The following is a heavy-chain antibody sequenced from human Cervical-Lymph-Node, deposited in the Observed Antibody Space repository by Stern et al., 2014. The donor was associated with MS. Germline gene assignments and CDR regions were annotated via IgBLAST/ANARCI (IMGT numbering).Heavy chain of an antibody. CDR1: GYTFTSYG. D-gene: IGHD4-17*01. J-gene: IGHJ5*02. V-gene: IGHV1-18*01. CDR3: ASYGDYIDP. CDR2: TSAENGNT. Sequence: QLVQSGAEVKKPGASVKVSCKASGYTFTSYGISWVRQAPGQGLRWMGWTSAENGNTNYAQKVQGRVTMTTGTSASTAYMELRSLNSDDTAVYYCASYGDYIDPWGQGTLVTVSS.